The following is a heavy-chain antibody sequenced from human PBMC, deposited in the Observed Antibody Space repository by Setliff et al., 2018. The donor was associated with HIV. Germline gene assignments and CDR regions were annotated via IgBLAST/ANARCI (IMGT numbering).Heavy chain of an antibody. V-gene: IGHV4-4*09. D-gene: IGHD6-13*01. CDR1: GGSISSHY. CDR2: IYHSGST. J-gene: IGHJ3*02. CDR3: ARADSSSWFFATFDI. Sequence: SETLSLTCTVSGGSISSHYWSWIRQPPGKGLEWIGYIYHSGSTHYNPSLNSRVAFSVDTSKNQFSLKLYSVTVADTAFYYCARADSSSWFFATFDIWGQGTMVTVSS.